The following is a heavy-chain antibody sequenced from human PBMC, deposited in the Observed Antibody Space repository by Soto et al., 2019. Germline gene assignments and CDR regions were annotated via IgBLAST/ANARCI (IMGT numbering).Heavy chain of an antibody. Sequence: QVQLVQSGAEVKKPGSSVKVSCKASGGTFSSYAISWVRQAPGQGLAWMGRIIPIVGLAKYNQRFQGRVTITADKSTTTAYMELRSLRSEDPSLYYCARDASVYSVNFGRVFASWGQGTRVTVSS. CDR1: GGTFSSYA. CDR2: IIPIVGLA. CDR3: ARDASVYSVNFGRVFAS. J-gene: IGHJ4*02. V-gene: IGHV1-69*04. D-gene: IGHD1-26*01.